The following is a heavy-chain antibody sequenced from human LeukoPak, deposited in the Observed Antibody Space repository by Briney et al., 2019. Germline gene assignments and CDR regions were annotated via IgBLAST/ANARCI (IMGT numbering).Heavy chain of an antibody. CDR2: ISSSGSTI. D-gene: IGHD6-13*01. V-gene: IGHV3-11*04. J-gene: IGHJ4*02. CDR1: GFTFSDYY. CDR3: ARDSSSWYALDY. Sequence: GGSLRLSCAASGFTFSDYYMSWIRQAPGKGLERVSYISSSGSTIYYADSVKGRFTISRDNAKNSLYPQMNSLRAEDTAVYYCARDSSSWYALDYWGQGTLVTVSS.